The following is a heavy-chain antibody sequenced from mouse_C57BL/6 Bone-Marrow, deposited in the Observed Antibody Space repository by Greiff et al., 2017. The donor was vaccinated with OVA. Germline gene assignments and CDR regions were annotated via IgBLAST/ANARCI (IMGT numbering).Heavy chain of an antibody. CDR1: GFTFSSYA. V-gene: IGHV5-9-1*02. D-gene: IGHD2-1*01. CDR2: ISSGGDYI. Sequence: EVQGVESGEGLVKPGGSLKLSCAASGFTFSSYAMSWVRQTPEKRLEWVAYISSGGDYIYYADTVKGRFTISRDNARNTLYLQMSSLKSEDTAMYYCTRGLYGNYHYYAMDYWGQGTSVTVSS. J-gene: IGHJ4*01. CDR3: TRGLYGNYHYYAMDY.